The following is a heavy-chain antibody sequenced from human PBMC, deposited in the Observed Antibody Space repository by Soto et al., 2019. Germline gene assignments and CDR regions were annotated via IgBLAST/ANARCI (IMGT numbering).Heavy chain of an antibody. CDR1: GFSLSNAGLG. V-gene: IGHV2-26*04. J-gene: IGHJ5*02. D-gene: IGHD6-13*01. CDR3: ASTYSSSWYWFDP. Sequence: QVTVKESGPVLVKPTETLTLTCTVSGFSLSNAGLGVSWIRHPPGKALEWLAHIFSNDEKSYSTSLKSRLTISNDTSKSQVVLIMTNMDPVDTATYYCASTYSSSWYWFDPWGQGTLVTVSS. CDR2: IFSNDEK.